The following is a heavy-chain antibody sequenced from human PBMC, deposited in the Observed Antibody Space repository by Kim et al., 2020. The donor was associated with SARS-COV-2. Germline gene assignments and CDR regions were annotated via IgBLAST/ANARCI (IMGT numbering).Heavy chain of an antibody. CDR1: GFIFDNYA. J-gene: IGHJ4*02. V-gene: IGHV3-23*01. Sequence: GGSLRLSCAASGFIFDNYAMNWVRQAPGKGLEWVSSISSTGGRTYYADSVKGRFTISRDNSKNTVYLQMNSLRADDTAVYSCAKLYSDFYDESPSFYYFDYWGQGTLVSVAA. CDR3: AKLYSDFYDESPSFYYFDY. D-gene: IGHD5-12*01. CDR2: ISSTGGRT.